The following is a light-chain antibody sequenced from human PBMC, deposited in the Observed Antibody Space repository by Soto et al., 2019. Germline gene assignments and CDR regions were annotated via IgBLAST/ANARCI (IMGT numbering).Light chain of an antibody. CDR1: STDVGGYNY. CDR3: NSYSSRTTLYL. Sequence: QSVLTQPASVSGSPGQSITISCTGTSTDVGGYNYVSWYQQHPGKAPKLMISDVSNRPSGVSIRFSGSKSGNTASLTISWLQAEVEADYYCNSYSSRTTLYLFGTGTKLTVL. J-gene: IGLJ1*01. V-gene: IGLV2-14*01. CDR2: DVS.